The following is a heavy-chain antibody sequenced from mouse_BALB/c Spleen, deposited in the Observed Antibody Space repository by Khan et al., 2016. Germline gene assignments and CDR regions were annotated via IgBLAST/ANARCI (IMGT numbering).Heavy chain of an antibody. CDR1: GYAFSIYW. V-gene: IGHV1-80*01. Sequence: QVQLQQSGAELVRPGSSVKISCKASGYAFSIYWMNWVKQRPGQGLEWIGQIYPGDGDTDYNGKFKDKATLTADKSSSTAYMQHSSLTSEDSAVYCCARSGYGYDYWGQGTTLTVSS. J-gene: IGHJ2*01. CDR2: IYPGDGDT. D-gene: IGHD2-2*01. CDR3: ARSGYGYDY.